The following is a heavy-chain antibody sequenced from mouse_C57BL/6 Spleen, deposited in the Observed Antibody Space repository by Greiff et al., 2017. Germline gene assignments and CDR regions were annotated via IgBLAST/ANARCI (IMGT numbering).Heavy chain of an antibody. CDR1: GFTFSSYA. CDR3: TRDDFKYYGSSDGYFDY. CDR2: ISSGGDYI. D-gene: IGHD1-1*01. Sequence: EVKLVESGEGLVKPGGSLKLSCAASGFTFSSYAMSWVRQTPEKRLELVAYISSGGDYIYYADTVKGRFTISRDNARNTLYLQMSSLKSEDTAMYYCTRDDFKYYGSSDGYFDYWGQGTTLTVSS. J-gene: IGHJ2*01. V-gene: IGHV5-9-1*02.